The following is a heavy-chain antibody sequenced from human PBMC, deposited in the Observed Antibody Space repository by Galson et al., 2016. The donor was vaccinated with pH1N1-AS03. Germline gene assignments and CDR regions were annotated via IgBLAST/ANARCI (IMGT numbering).Heavy chain of an antibody. CDR1: GFTVSSSH. CDR2: IYSGGTT. Sequence: SLRLSCAASGFTVSSSHMNWVRQAPGKGLEWVSIIYSGGTTYYADSVKGRFIVSSDNSKNTLYLQMNSLRAEDTAVYYCANGRGSWYGPYNWFDPRGQGTLVAVSS. D-gene: IGHD6-13*01. J-gene: IGHJ5*02. CDR3: ANGRGSWYGPYNWFDP. V-gene: IGHV3-66*01.